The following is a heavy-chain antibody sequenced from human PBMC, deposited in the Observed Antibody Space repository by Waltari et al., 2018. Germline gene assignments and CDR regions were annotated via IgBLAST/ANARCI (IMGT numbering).Heavy chain of an antibody. J-gene: IGHJ3*02. CDR1: GFTFSSYG. D-gene: IGHD1-26*01. V-gene: IGHV3-30*02. CDR2: IRYDGSNK. Sequence: QVQLVESGGGVVQPGGSLRLSCAASGFTFSSYGMPWVRQAPGKGLEWVAFIRYDGSNKYYADSVKGRFTISRDNSKNTLYLQMNSLRAEDTAVYYCAKVRWGLRHGAFDIWGQGTMVTVSS. CDR3: AKVRWGLRHGAFDI.